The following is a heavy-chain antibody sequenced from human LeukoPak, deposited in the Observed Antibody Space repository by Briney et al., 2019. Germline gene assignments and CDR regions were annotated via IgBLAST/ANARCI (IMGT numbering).Heavy chain of an antibody. CDR1: GFTSGIYA. CDR3: GKEVERHFDLKY. Sequence: GGSLRLSCAASGFTSGIYAVSWVRQAPGKGLEWVSAFSGGGDSYCADSVKGRFTISRDNSKKILYLQMNSLRAEDTAVYYCGKEVERHFDLKYWGQGTLVTVSS. J-gene: IGHJ4*02. V-gene: IGHV3-23*01. CDR2: FSGGGDS.